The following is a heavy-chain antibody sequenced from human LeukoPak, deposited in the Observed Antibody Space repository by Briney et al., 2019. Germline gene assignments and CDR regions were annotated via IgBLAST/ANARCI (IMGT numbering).Heavy chain of an antibody. J-gene: IGHJ5*02. D-gene: IGHD6-13*01. V-gene: IGHV1-46*01. Sequence: GASVKVSCKASGYTFTSYYMHWVRQAPGQGLEWMGIINPSGGSTSYAQKFQGRVTMTRDTSTSTVYMELSSLRSEDTAVYYCARERLRAAAAGRKNWFDPWGQGTLVTVSS. CDR2: INPSGGST. CDR1: GYTFTSYY. CDR3: ARERLRAAAAGRKNWFDP.